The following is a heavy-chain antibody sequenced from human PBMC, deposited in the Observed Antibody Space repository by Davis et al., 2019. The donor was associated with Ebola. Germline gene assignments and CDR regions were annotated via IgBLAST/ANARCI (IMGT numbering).Heavy chain of an antibody. D-gene: IGHD6-13*01. CDR1: GGTFSSYA. J-gene: IGHJ4*02. CDR3: ATRPPEGSSSWLGQIDY. Sequence: SVKVSCKASGGTFSSYAISWVRQAPGQGLEWMGGIIPIFGTANYAQKFQGRVTITADKSTSTAYMELSSLRSEDTAVYYCATRPPEGSSSWLGQIDYWGQGTLVTVSS. V-gene: IGHV1-69*06. CDR2: IIPIFGTA.